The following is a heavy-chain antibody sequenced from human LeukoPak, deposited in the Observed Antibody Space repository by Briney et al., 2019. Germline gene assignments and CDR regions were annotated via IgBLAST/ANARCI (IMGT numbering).Heavy chain of an antibody. D-gene: IGHD3-16*01. CDR3: VRDQGGAVSY. Sequence: GGSLRLSCAASGFTFSDSYMTWVRQAPGKGVEWVAYISGSGHDINYSDAVKGRFIISRDNAQNSLFLQVNSLRAEDTAVYYCVRDQGGAVSYWGQGTLVTVSS. CDR2: ISGSGHDI. V-gene: IGHV3-11*06. J-gene: IGHJ4*02. CDR1: GFTFSDSY.